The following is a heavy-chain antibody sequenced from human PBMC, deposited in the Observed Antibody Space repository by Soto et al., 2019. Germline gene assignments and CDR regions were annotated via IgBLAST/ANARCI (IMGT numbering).Heavy chain of an antibody. CDR1: GGSISSSNW. CDR3: ARRGYYDSSGFLS. Sequence: KTSETPSLTCAVSGGSISSSNWWSWVRQPPGKGLEWIGEIYHSGSTNYNPSLKSRVTISVDKSKNQFSLKLSSVTAADTAVYYCARRGYYDSSGFLSWGQVPVFTVSS. CDR2: IYHSGST. J-gene: IGHJ5*02. D-gene: IGHD3-22*01. V-gene: IGHV4-4*02.